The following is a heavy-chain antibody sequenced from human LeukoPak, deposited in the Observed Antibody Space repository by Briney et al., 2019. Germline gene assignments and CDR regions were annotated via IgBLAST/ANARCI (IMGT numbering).Heavy chain of an antibody. CDR3: ARGHVTVFGGTANWFDP. J-gene: IGHJ5*02. CDR1: GYTFTGYY. Sequence: ASVNVSCKASGYTFTGYYMHWVRQAAGQGVGGMGWINPYSGGTNYAQKFQGRVTMTRDTSISTAYMKLSRLKSDHTAVYYCARGHVTVFGGTANWFDPWGQGTLVTVSS. CDR2: INPYSGGT. V-gene: IGHV1-2*02. D-gene: IGHD3-3*01.